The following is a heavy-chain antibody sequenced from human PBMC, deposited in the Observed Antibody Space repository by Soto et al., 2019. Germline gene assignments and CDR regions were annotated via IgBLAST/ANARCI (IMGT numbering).Heavy chain of an antibody. CDR3: ARFAYYYDSSGYYNPPEYYYYGMDV. CDR2: IYYSGST. D-gene: IGHD3-22*01. Sequence: TSETLSLTCTVSGGSVSSGSYYWSWIRQPPGKGLEWIGYIYYSGSTNYNPSLKSRVTISVDTSKNQFSLKLSSVTAADTAVYYCARFAYYYDSSGYYNPPEYYYYGMDVWGQGTTVTVS. CDR1: GGSVSSGSYY. J-gene: IGHJ6*02. V-gene: IGHV4-61*01.